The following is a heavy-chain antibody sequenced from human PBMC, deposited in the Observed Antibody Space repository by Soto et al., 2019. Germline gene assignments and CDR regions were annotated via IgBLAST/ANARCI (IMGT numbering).Heavy chain of an antibody. J-gene: IGHJ4*02. CDR2: IYYSGST. V-gene: IGHV4-31*03. D-gene: IGHD5-12*01. CDR1: GGSISSGGYY. Sequence: SETLSLTCTVSGGSISSGGYYWSWIRQHPGKGLEWIGYIYYSGSTYYNPSLKSRVTISVDTSKNQFSLKLSSVTAADTAVYYCAREVDIVATKERAYFDYWGQGTLVTVSS. CDR3: AREVDIVATKERAYFDY.